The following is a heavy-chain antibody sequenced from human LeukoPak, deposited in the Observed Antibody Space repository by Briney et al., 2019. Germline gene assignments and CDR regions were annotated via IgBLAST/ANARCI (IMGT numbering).Heavy chain of an antibody. J-gene: IGHJ6*03. CDR3: ARVWTGQWPPHYYYMDV. V-gene: IGHV3-21*01. Sequence: GGSLTLSCVVSGFTFSTFTMNWVRQAPGKGLEWVSCISSSSSYIYYADSVKGRFTISRDNAKNSLYLQMNSLRAEDTAVYYCARVWTGQWPPHYYYMDVWGKGTTVTISS. CDR1: GFTFSTFT. CDR2: ISSSSSYI. D-gene: IGHD6-19*01.